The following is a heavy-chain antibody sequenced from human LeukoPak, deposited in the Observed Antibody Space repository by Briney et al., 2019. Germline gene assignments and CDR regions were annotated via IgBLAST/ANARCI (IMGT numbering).Heavy chain of an antibody. CDR1: GFTFSSYW. Sequence: GGSLRLSCAASGFTFSSYWMSWVRQAPGKGLEWVAVISYDGSNKYYADSVKGRFTISRDNSKNTLYLQMNSLRAEDTAVYYCARGGKELPGRWFGELESAFDIWGQGTMVTVSS. CDR3: ARGGKELPGRWFGELESAFDI. D-gene: IGHD3-10*01. V-gene: IGHV3-30-3*01. CDR2: ISYDGSNK. J-gene: IGHJ3*02.